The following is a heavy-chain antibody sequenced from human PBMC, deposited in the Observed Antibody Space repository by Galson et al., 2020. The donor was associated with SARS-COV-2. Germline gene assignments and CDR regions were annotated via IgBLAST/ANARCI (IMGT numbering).Heavy chain of an antibody. CDR1: GYTFTGYY. CDR3: AVLSSSGAFDV. V-gene: IGHV1-2*02. J-gene: IGHJ3*01. Sequence: ASVKVSCKTSGYTFTGYYMHWVRQAPGQGLEWMGWINPNSGVTKYAEQFQGRVTLTRDTSISTAYMDLKTLRFDDTAVYYCAVLSSSGAFDVWGHGTMVSVS. D-gene: IGHD6-6*01. CDR2: INPNSGVT.